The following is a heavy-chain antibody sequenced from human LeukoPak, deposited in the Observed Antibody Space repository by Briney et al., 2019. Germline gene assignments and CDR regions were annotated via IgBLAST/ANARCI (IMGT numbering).Heavy chain of an antibody. Sequence: GGTLRLTCAASGYTFDDYNMHRVRQAPGNGLQGGSLLSWNGVTSYYADSVKGRFTISIDKCKNSLYLKMNSLTAEDTALYYCAKETGTSGYVDYWGQGILVTVSS. CDR3: AKETGTSGYVDY. V-gene: IGHV3-43*01. CDR1: GYTFDDYN. CDR2: LSWNGVTS. J-gene: IGHJ4*02. D-gene: IGHD7-27*01.